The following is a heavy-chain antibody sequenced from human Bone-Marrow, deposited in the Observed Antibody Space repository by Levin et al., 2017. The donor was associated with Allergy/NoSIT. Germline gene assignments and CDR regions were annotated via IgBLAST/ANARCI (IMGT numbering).Heavy chain of an antibody. CDR2: IIPIFGTA. CDR3: ARDSMRSLFQGGGLPRTRYDSSGCRPCDAFDI. Sequence: KISCKASGGTFSSYAISWVRQAPGQGLEWMGGIIPIFGTANYAQKFQGRVTITADESTSTAYMELSSLRSEDTAVYYCARDSMRSLFQGGGLPRTRYDSSGCRPCDAFDIWGQGTMVTVSS. D-gene: IGHD3-22*01. CDR1: GGTFSSYA. J-gene: IGHJ3*02. V-gene: IGHV1-69*01.